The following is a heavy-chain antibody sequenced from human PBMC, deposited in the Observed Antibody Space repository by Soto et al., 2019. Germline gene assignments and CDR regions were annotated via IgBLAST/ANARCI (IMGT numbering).Heavy chain of an antibody. V-gene: IGHV4-34*01. CDR1: GGSFSGYY. J-gene: IGHJ6*02. Sequence: SVTLSLTCAVYGGSFSGYYWSWIRQPPGKGLEWIGEINHSGSTNYNPSLKSRVTISVDTSKNQFSLKLSSVTAADTAVYYCARQAAGTGRDYYYYGMEVWGQGTTVTVSS. CDR3: ARQAAGTGRDYYYYGMEV. D-gene: IGHD6-13*01. CDR2: INHSGST.